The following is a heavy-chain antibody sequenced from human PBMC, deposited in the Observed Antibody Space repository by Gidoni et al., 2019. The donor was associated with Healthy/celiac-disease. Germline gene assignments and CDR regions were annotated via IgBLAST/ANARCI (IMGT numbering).Heavy chain of an antibody. Sequence: QVQLQESGPGLVKPSQTLSLHCTVSGGTLRSGGYYWSWICQHPGKGLEWSGYIYYSGSTYYNPSLKSRVTISVDTFKNQFSLKLSAVTAADTAVYYCARSLRTVPYYFDYWGQGTLVTVSS. D-gene: IGHD4-17*01. CDR3: ARSLRTVPYYFDY. J-gene: IGHJ4*02. CDR2: IYYSGST. CDR1: GGTLRSGGYY. V-gene: IGHV4-31*03.